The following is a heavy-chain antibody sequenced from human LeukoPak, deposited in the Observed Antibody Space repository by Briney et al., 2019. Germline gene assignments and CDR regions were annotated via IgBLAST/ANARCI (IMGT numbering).Heavy chain of an antibody. D-gene: IGHD3-10*01. CDR1: GFTFSSYW. CDR3: ARDREKYGSGSYSIFDY. CDR2: IKQDGSEK. Sequence: GGSLRLSCAASGFTFSSYWMSWVRQAPGKGLEWVANIKQDGSEKYYVDSVKGRFTISRDNAKNSLYLQMNSLRAEDTAVYYCARDREKYGSGSYSIFDYWGQGTLVTVSS. V-gene: IGHV3-7*01. J-gene: IGHJ4*02.